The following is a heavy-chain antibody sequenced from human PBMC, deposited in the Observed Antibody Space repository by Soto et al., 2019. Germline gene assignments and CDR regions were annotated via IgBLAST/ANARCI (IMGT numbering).Heavy chain of an antibody. D-gene: IGHD5-18*01. CDR1: GFTFSSYG. J-gene: IGHJ4*02. CDR2: IWYDGTNK. CDR3: AIDTAMVIDY. Sequence: ESGGGVVQPERSLRLSCAASGFTFSSYGMHWVRQAPGKGLEWVAVIWYDGTNKYYADSVKGRFTISRDNSKNTLYLQMNSLRGEHMAVSYCAIDTAMVIDYWGQGTLVTVSS. V-gene: IGHV3-33*01.